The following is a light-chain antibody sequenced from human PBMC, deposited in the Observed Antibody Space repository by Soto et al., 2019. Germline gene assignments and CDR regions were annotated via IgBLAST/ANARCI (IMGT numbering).Light chain of an antibody. V-gene: IGKV3D-15*01. CDR3: QQYDDWLRLT. CDR1: QSVNIY. Sequence: EIVMTQSPATLSVSPGERATLSCRASQSVNIYLAWYQQKPGQAPRLLIFGASSRATGIPARFSGRGSGTEFNLTISSLQAEEFVVYFCQQYDDWLRLTFGGGTKVEIK. J-gene: IGKJ4*01. CDR2: GAS.